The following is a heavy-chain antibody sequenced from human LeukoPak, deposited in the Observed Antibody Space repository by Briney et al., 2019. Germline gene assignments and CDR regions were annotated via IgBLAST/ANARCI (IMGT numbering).Heavy chain of an antibody. CDR3: TRGWDH. Sequence: ASVKVSCKASGYTFTSHDINWVRQASGQGLEWMGYINPDSGDAGYAREFQGRLTVTRDNSITTAYMELDRLTAADTAVYYCTRGWDHWGLGTLVTVSS. CDR1: GYTFTSHD. CDR2: INPDSGDA. J-gene: IGHJ4*02. V-gene: IGHV1-8*01.